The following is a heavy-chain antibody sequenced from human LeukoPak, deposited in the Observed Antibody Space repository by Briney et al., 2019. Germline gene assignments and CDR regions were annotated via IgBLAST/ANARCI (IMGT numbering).Heavy chain of an antibody. V-gene: IGHV4-38-2*02. CDR2: IYHSGST. D-gene: IGHD3-10*01. CDR1: GYSISSGYY. CDR3: ARETPYGSGSYPFDY. J-gene: IGHJ4*02. Sequence: PSETLSLTRTVSGYSISSGYYWGWIRQPPGKGLEWIGSIYHSGSTYYNPSLKSRVTISVDTSKNQFSLKLSSVTAADTAVYYCARETPYGSGSYPFDYWGQGILVTVSS.